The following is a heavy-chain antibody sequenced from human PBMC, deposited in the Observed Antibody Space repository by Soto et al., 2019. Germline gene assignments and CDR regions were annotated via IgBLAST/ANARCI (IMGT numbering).Heavy chain of an antibody. V-gene: IGHV4-38-2*01. D-gene: IGHD6-13*01. CDR3: ARYRIRGSWSKFDY. CDR2: IYHSGTT. Sequence: SETLSLTFDVSGDSISSGYYWAWIRQPPGKGQEWIGSIYHSGTTYYNPSLESLVTISVDTSRNQFSLRLSSVNAADSAVYYCARYRIRGSWSKFDYWGQGTLVTVSS. CDR1: GDSISSGYY. J-gene: IGHJ4*02.